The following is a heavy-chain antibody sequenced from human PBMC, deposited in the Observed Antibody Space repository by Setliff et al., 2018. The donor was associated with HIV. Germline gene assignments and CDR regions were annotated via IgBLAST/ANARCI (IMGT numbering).Heavy chain of an antibody. V-gene: IGHV4-4*07. Sequence: PSETLSLTCTVSGGSISNYYWSWIRQPAGKGLEWIGRVYSGGSTNYSPSLKGRVTMSVDTSNNQFSLRLSSVTAADTAVYYCARDKGCYYMDVWGKGITVTVSS. CDR3: ARDKGCYYMDV. J-gene: IGHJ6*03. CDR1: GGSISNYY. CDR2: VYSGGST.